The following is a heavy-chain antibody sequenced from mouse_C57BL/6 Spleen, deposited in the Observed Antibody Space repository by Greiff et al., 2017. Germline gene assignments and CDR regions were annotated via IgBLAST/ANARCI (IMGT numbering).Heavy chain of an antibody. V-gene: IGHV7-3*01. D-gene: IGHD1-3*01. CDR3: ASYKSVTSYAMDY. CDR2: IRNKANGYTT. Sequence: DVKLVESGGGLVQPGGSLSLSCAASGFTFTDYYMSWVRQPPGKALEWLGFIRNKANGYTTEYSASVKGRFTISRDNSQSVLYLQMNALRVKSSATYDFASYKSVTSYAMDYWGQGTSVTVSS. J-gene: IGHJ4*01. CDR1: GFTFTDYY.